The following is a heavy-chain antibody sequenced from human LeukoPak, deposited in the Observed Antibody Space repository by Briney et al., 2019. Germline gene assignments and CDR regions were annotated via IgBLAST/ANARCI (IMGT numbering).Heavy chain of an antibody. D-gene: IGHD3-10*01. CDR2: INHSGST. CDR1: GGSFSGYY. Sequence: SETLSLSCAVYGGSFSGYYWSWIRQPPGKGLEWIGEINHSGSTNYNPSLKSRVTISVDTSKNQFSLKLSPVTAADTAVYYCARGRGRTSYGSGSYYNSPSPYMDVWGKGTTVTVSS. J-gene: IGHJ6*03. CDR3: ARGRGRTSYGSGSYYNSPSPYMDV. V-gene: IGHV4-34*01.